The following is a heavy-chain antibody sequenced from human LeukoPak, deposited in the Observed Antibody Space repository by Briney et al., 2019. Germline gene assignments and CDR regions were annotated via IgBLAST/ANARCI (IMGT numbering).Heavy chain of an antibody. CDR1: EYTFSNYA. J-gene: IGHJ4*02. V-gene: IGHV4-59*01. CDR2: IYYSGST. CDR3: AREGPRRGYSYGTFDY. D-gene: IGHD5-18*01. Sequence: PGGSLRLSCVASEYTFSNYAMSWIRQPPGKGLEWIGYIYYSGSTNYNPSLKSRVTISVDTSKNQFSLKLSSVTAADTAVYYCAREGPRRGYSYGTFDYWGQGTLVTVSS.